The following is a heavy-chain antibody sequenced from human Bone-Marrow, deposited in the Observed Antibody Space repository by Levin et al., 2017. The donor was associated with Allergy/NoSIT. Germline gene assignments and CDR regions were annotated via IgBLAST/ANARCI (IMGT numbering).Heavy chain of an antibody. CDR3: AKDTEYYYDSTGYYNY. D-gene: IGHD3-22*01. CDR1: GFNFDHYA. J-gene: IGHJ4*02. Sequence: SCAASGFNFDHYAMHWVRQAPGKGLEWVSGISWNSGSICYEDSVKGRFTISRDNAKNSLYLQMNSLRPEDTAFYYCAKDTEYYYDSTGYYNYWGQGTLVTVSS. V-gene: IGHV3-9*01. CDR2: ISWNSGSI.